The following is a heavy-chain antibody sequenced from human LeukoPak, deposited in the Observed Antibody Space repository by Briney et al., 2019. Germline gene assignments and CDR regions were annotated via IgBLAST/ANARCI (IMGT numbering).Heavy chain of an antibody. CDR1: GFTFSSYA. CDR3: ARDDYYGDGG. Sequence: GRSLRLSCAASGFTFSSYAMHWVRQAPGKGLEWVAVISYDGSNKYYADSVKGRFTISRGNSKNTLYLQMNSLRAEDTAVYYCARDDYYGDGGWGQGTLVTVSS. CDR2: ISYDGSNK. J-gene: IGHJ4*02. D-gene: IGHD3-10*01. V-gene: IGHV3-30*04.